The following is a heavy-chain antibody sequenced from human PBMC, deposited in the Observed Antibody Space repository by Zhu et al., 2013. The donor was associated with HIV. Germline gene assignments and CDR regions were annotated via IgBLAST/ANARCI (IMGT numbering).Heavy chain of an antibody. CDR1: GYTFTGYY. Sequence: QVQLVQSAAEVKEPGASVKVSCKASGYTFTGYYMHWVRQAPGQGLEWVGWINPNNGVTHYAQSFQGRVTLTRDTSITTVYMDLSRLRSDDTAIYYCARVHSGDLWNYWYFDLWAVAPGHCLL. V-gene: IGHV1-2*02. CDR2: INPNNGVT. CDR3: ARVHSGDLWNYWYFDL. J-gene: IGHJ2*01. D-gene: IGHD3-16*01.